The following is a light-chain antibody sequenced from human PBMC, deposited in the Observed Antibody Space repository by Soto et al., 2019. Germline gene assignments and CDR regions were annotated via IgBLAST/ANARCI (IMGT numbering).Light chain of an antibody. V-gene: IGLV2-14*03. J-gene: IGLJ1*01. CDR2: DVS. CDR3: SSYTTSNNSQIV. CDR1: SSDVGGYNY. Sequence: QSALTQPACVSGSPGQSITISCTGTSSDVGGYNYVSWYQHHPGKAPKLMIYDVSNRPSGVSNRFSGSKSGNTASLTISGLQPEDEADYYCSSYTTSNNSQIVFGTGTKLTVL.